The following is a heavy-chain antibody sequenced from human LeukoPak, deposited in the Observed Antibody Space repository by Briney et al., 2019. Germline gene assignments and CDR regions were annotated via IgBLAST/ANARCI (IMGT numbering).Heavy chain of an antibody. Sequence: PSQTLSLTCAVSGGSISSGGYSWRWIRQPPGKGLEWIGYIYHSGSTYYNPSLKSRVTISVDRSKNQFSLKLSSVTAADTAVYYCARARGNRNQLLSWPFDIWGQGTMVTVSS. J-gene: IGHJ3*02. D-gene: IGHD2-2*01. CDR2: IYHSGST. CDR3: ARARGNRNQLLSWPFDI. V-gene: IGHV4-30-2*01. CDR1: GGSISSGGYS.